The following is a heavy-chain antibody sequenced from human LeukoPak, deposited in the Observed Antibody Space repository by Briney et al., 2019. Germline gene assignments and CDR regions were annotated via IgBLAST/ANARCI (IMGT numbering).Heavy chain of an antibody. V-gene: IGHV3-23*01. J-gene: IGHJ6*03. CDR1: GFSFGNYA. D-gene: IGHD6-13*01. CDR3: AKSVSYSSSWYGHYYYMDV. Sequence: GGSLRLSCAASGFSFGNYAMSWVRQAPGKGLEWVSAISGASERTYYADSVKGRFTISRDNSKNTLYLQMNSLRAEDTAVYYCAKSVSYSSSWYGHYYYMDVWGKGTTVTVSS. CDR2: ISGASERT.